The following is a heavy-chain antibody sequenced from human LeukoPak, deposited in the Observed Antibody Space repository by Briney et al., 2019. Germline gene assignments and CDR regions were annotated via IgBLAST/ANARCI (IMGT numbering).Heavy chain of an antibody. J-gene: IGHJ6*02. Sequence: GSSVKVSCKASGGTFSSYAISWVRQAPGQGLEWMGGIIPIFGTANYAQKFQGRVTITTDESTSTAYMELSSLRSEDTAVYYCARADRAIVATMHSGYYYGMDVWGQGTTVTVSS. CDR2: IIPIFGTA. V-gene: IGHV1-69*05. D-gene: IGHD5-12*01. CDR3: ARADRAIVATMHSGYYYGMDV. CDR1: GGTFSSYA.